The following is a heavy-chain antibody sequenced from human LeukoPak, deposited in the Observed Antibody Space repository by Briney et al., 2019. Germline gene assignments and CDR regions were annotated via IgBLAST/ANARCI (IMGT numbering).Heavy chain of an antibody. CDR3: ARGQNYYGSGSYHPHFDY. D-gene: IGHD3-10*01. CDR1: GFSLSTSGMC. J-gene: IGHJ4*02. V-gene: IGHV2-70*11. Sequence: SGPALVKPTQTLTLTCTFSGFSLSTSGMCVSWIRQPPGKALEWLARIDWDDDKYYSTSLKTRLTISKDTSKNQVVLIMTNMDPVDTATYYCARGQNYYGSGSYHPHFDYWGQGTLVTVSS. CDR2: IDWDDDK.